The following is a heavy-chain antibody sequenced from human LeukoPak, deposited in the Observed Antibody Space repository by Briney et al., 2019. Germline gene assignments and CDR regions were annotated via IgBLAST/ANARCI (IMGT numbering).Heavy chain of an antibody. Sequence: PSETLSLTCTVSGGSISSYYWSWIRQPPGKGLEWIGYIYYSGSTNHNPSLKSRVTISVDTSKNQFSLKLSSVTAADTAVYYCARQWGAAAGTVGYWGQGTLVTVSS. D-gene: IGHD6-13*01. CDR1: GGSISSYY. J-gene: IGHJ4*02. V-gene: IGHV4-59*08. CDR3: ARQWGAAAGTVGY. CDR2: IYYSGST.